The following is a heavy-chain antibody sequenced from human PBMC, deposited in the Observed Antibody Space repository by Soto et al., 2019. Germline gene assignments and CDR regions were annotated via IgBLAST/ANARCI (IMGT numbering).Heavy chain of an antibody. CDR2: FDPEDGET. J-gene: IGHJ4*02. V-gene: IGHV1-24*01. Sequence: ASVKVSFKVSGYTLTELSMHWLRQAPGKGLEWMGGFDPEDGETIYAQKFQGRVTMTEDTSTDTAYMELSSLRSEDTAVYYCATGLLYYDSSGYYAFDYWGQGTLVTVSS. D-gene: IGHD3-22*01. CDR1: GYTLTELS. CDR3: ATGLLYYDSSGYYAFDY.